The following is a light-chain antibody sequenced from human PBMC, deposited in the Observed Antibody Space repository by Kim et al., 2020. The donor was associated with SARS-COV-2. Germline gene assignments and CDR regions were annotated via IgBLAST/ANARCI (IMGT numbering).Light chain of an antibody. V-gene: IGLV1-47*01. Sequence: QSVLTLPPSASGTPGQRVTISCSGSSSNIGSNYVYWYRQLPGTAPKLLIYRNDQRPPGVPDRFSGSKSGTSASLAISGLRSEDEAEYYCASWDDILSGVIFGGGTQLTVL. CDR3: ASWDDILSGVI. CDR2: RND. J-gene: IGLJ2*01. CDR1: SSNIGSNY.